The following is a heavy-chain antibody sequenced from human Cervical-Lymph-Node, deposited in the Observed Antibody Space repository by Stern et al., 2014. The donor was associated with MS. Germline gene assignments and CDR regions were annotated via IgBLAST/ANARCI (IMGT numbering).Heavy chain of an antibody. CDR2: ISYDGSYK. CDR1: GFSFSKYG. CDR3: AREYTTSSKVDSMDV. V-gene: IGHV3-30*19. Sequence: VQLVESGGGVVQPGRSLRLSCAASGFSFSKYGIHWVRQAPGTGLEWLAVISYDGSYKNYADSVRGRFTISRDNPRNTVYLQMNSLRAEDTAVYQCAREYTTSSKVDSMDVWGQGTTVTVSS. J-gene: IGHJ6*02. D-gene: IGHD1-26*01.